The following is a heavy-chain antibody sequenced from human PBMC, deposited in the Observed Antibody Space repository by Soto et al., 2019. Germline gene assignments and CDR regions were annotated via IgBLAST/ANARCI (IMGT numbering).Heavy chain of an antibody. CDR2: ISAYNGNT. D-gene: IGHD6-6*01. CDR1: GYTFTSYG. J-gene: IGHJ4*02. Sequence: QVKLVQSGAEVKKPGASVKVSCKASGYTFTSYGISWVRQAPGQGLEWMGWISAYNGNTNYAQKLQGRVTMITDTSTSTAYMELRSLRSDDTSVYYCAIDRGYSSSSSPYYFDYLGQGTLVTVSS. CDR3: AIDRGYSSSSSPYYFDY. V-gene: IGHV1-18*04.